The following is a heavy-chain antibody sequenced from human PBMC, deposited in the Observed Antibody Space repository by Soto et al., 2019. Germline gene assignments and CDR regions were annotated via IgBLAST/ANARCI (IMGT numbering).Heavy chain of an antibody. CDR2: IKGKFNGGGTA. CDR3: AKDVPITGGGAVTY. CDR1: GLTFRDAW. Sequence: EVQLVESGGGLVKPGGSLRLSCAASGLTFRDAWMTWVRQAPGKGLEWVGHIKGKFNGGGTADYAAPVHGRFTISRDDSKVPIYLQMNSMNIEDTAIYYCAKDVPITGGGAVTYWGQGTLVTVSS. V-gene: IGHV3-15*01. J-gene: IGHJ4*02. D-gene: IGHD3-16*01.